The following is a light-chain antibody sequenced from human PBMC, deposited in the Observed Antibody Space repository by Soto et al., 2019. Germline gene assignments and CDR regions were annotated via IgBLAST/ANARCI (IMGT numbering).Light chain of an antibody. J-gene: IGKJ1*01. CDR3: QQYNNWPGT. Sequence: EIVLTQSPGTRSVSPGERATLSCRASQSVSSKLAWYQQKPGQAPRLLFYGATTGATGIPARFSGSGSETEFTLSISSLQYEDFAVYYCQQYNNWPGTFGQGTKVEIK. V-gene: IGKV3-15*01. CDR2: GAT. CDR1: QSVSSK.